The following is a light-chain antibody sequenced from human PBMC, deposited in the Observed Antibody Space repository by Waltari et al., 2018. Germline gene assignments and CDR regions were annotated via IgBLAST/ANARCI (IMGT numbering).Light chain of an antibody. Sequence: QLVLTQSPSASASLGASVKPTCTLSSGHSSYAIACHQQQPEKGPRYWMKLNSDGSHKKGDGIPDRFSGSSSGTERFLTISSLQSEDEGDYYCQTWGTGFQVFGTGTKVTVL. J-gene: IGLJ1*01. CDR1: SGHSSYA. V-gene: IGLV4-69*01. CDR2: LNSDGSH. CDR3: QTWGTGFQV.